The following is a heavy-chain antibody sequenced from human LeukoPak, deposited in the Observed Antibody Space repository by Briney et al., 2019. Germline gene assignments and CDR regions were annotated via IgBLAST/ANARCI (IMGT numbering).Heavy chain of an antibody. CDR2: INHSGST. V-gene: IGHV4-34*01. J-gene: IGHJ6*03. D-gene: IGHD1-26*01. CDR3: AKGYGWEASYYYYYMDV. CDR1: GGSISSYY. Sequence: SETLSLTCTVSGGSISSYYWSWIRQPPGKGLEWIGEINHSGSTNYNPSLKSRVTISVDTSKNQFSLKLSSVTAADTAVYYCAKGYGWEASYYYYYMDVWGKGTTVTISS.